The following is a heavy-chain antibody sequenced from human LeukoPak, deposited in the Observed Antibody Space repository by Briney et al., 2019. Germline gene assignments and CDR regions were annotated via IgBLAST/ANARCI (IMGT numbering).Heavy chain of an antibody. V-gene: IGHV1-46*01. J-gene: IGHJ3*02. Sequence: ASVKVSCKASGYTFTSYYMHWVRQAPGQGLEWMGIINPSGGSTGYAQKFQGRVTMTRDTSTSTVYMELSSLRSEDTAVYYCARELGSNYDILTGIPDAFDIWGQGTMVTVSS. CDR1: GYTFTSYY. D-gene: IGHD3-9*01. CDR3: ARELGSNYDILTGIPDAFDI. CDR2: INPSGGST.